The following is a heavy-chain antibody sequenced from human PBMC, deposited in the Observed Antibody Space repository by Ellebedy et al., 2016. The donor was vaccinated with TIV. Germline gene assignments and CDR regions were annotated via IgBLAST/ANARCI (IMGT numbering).Heavy chain of an antibody. J-gene: IGHJ4*02. CDR2: INHSGST. CDR1: GPSISPYY. Sequence: SETLSLTXAVYGPSISPYYLTWIRQPPGRGLEWIGEINHSGSTNYNPSLKSRVTISVDTSKNQFSLKLSSVTAADTAVYYCARATFIGYFDWLSRGPLEYWGQGTLVTVSS. V-gene: IGHV4-34*01. D-gene: IGHD3-9*01. CDR3: ARATFIGYFDWLSRGPLEY.